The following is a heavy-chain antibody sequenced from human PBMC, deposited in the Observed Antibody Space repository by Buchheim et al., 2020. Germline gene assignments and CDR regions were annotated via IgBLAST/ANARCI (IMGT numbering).Heavy chain of an antibody. CDR1: RFTFSTYA. CDR2: ISDSGGNT. D-gene: IGHD2-2*01. Sequence: EVQLLESGGGLVQPGGSLRLSCAASRFTFSTYAMSWVRQAPGKGLEWLSAISDSGGNTYYADSVKGRFTISRDNSKNTLYLQMNSLRAEDTAVYYCAKALSTRSTSCYHHWGQGTL. CDR3: AKALSTRSTSCYHH. V-gene: IGHV3-23*01. J-gene: IGHJ4*02.